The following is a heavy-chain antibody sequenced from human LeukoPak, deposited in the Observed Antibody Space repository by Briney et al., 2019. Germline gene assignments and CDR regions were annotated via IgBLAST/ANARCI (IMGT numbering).Heavy chain of an antibody. J-gene: IGHJ4*02. V-gene: IGHV3-23*01. D-gene: IGHD3-10*01. CDR1: GFTFGTYG. CDR3: AKEMGSSQPFDY. Sequence: AGGSLRLSCAAPGFTFGTYGLAWVRQAPGKGLEWVSAISASGGHTYYADSVKGRFSISRDNSKNTLYLQMNSLRAEDTALYYCAKEMGSSQPFDYWGQGTLVTVSS. CDR2: ISASGGHT.